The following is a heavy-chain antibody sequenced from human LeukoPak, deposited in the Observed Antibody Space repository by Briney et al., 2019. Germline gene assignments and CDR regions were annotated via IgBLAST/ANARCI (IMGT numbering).Heavy chain of an antibody. CDR3: ARVLSRGGDAFDI. CDR1: GFTFSSYD. V-gene: IGHV3-13*01. D-gene: IGHD3-16*01. Sequence: GGSLRLSCAASGFTFSSYDMHWVRQATGKGLEGVSAIGTAGDTYYPCSVKGRFTISRENAKNSLYLQMNSLRAGDTAVYYCARVLSRGGDAFDIWGQGTMVTVSS. J-gene: IGHJ3*02. CDR2: IGTAGDT.